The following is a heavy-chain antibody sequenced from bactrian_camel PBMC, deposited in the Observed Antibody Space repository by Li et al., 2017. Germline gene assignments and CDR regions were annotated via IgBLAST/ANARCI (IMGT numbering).Heavy chain of an antibody. CDR2: INSGDGII. D-gene: IGHD2*01. CDR3: ATELETYYCSGGGYCYGY. CDR1: GFTFSTYW. J-gene: IGHJ4*01. Sequence: VQLVESGGGLVQPGGSLRLSCGASGFTFSTYWMYWVRQAPGKELEWVSVINSGDGIIYYADSVKGRCTISRDNANNTVYLQMDSLKSEDTAHYYCATELETYYCSGGGYCYGYWGQGTQVTVS. V-gene: IGHV3S1*01.